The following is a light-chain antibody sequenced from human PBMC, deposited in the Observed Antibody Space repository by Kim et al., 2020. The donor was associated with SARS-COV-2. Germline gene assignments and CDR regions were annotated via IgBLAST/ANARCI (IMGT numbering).Light chain of an antibody. Sequence: GLRNSTSGSGSSHRIGSNNVYRNQQFPGTAPKHLIYSSTQRPPGVPDRYSGSKSGSSASMAISGLRSEDEADYYCATWVDRLSGWVFGGGTQLTVL. CDR1: SHRIGSNN. V-gene: IGLV1-47*02. CDR2: SST. CDR3: ATWVDRLSGWV. J-gene: IGLJ3*02.